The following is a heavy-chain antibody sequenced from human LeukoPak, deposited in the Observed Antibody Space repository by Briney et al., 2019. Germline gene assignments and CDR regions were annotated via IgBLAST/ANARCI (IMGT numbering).Heavy chain of an antibody. J-gene: IGHJ4*02. V-gene: IGHV4-59*01. CDR2: IYYSGST. CDR1: GGSISNYY. CDR3: ARGGLNYYDSSGYFLFDY. Sequence: SETLSLTYTVSGGSISNYYWSWIRQPPGKGLEWIGYIYYSGSTKYNPSLKSRVTISVDTSKNQFSLRLSSVTAADTAVYYCARGGLNYYDSSGYFLFDYWGQGTLVTVSS. D-gene: IGHD3-22*01.